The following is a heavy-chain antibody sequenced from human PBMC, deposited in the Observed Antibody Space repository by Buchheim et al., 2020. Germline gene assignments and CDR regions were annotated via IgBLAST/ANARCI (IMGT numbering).Heavy chain of an antibody. D-gene: IGHD3-22*01. CDR1: GFSFSSYA. CDR2: ISDSGGST. CDR3: AKGTEYYYDSSGYTLFDY. Sequence: EVQLLESGGGLVQPGGSLRLSCAASGFSFSSYAMSWVRQAPGKGLEWVSGISDSGGSTNYADSVKGRFTISRDNSKNTLYVQMNSLRVEDTAVYYCAKGTEYYYDSSGYTLFDYWGQGTL. V-gene: IGHV3-23*01. J-gene: IGHJ4*02.